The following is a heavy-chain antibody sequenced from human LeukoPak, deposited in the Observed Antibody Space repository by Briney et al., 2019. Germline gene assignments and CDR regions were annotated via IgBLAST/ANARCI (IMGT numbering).Heavy chain of an antibody. J-gene: IGHJ4*02. CDR1: GGSISSSSYY. D-gene: IGHD5-12*01. V-gene: IGHV4-39*01. CDR3: ARHRGYSGYDLEYFDY. Sequence: SETLSLTCTVSGGSISSSSYYWGWIRQPPGKGLEWIGSIYYSGSTYYNPSLKSRVTISVDTSKNQFSLRLSSVTAADTAVYYCARHRGYSGYDLEYFDYWGQGTLVTVSS. CDR2: IYYSGST.